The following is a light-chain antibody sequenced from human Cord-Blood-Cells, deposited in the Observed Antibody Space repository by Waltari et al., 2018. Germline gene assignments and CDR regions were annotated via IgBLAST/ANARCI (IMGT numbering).Light chain of an antibody. J-gene: IGLJ2*01. CDR1: KLGGKY. CDR3: QAWDSSTVV. V-gene: IGLV3-1*01. CDR2: QDS. Sequence: SYEPTQPPSVSVSPGQPASITSSGGKLGGKYPCWYQQKPGQSPVLGIYQDSKRPSGIPERFSGSNSGNTATLTISGTQAMDEADYYCQAWDSSTVVFGGGTKLTVL.